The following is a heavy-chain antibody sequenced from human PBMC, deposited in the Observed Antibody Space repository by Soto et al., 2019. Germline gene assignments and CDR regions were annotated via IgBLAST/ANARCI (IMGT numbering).Heavy chain of an antibody. Sequence: QVQLVQSGAEVKKPGSSVKVSCKASGGTFSTYAIRWVRQAPGQGLEWMGGIIPIFGTAKYAQKFQGRVTITADESTSTAYMELSSLRSEDMAVYYCAREIFGVIISGGRDAFDIWGKGTMVTVSS. J-gene: IGHJ3*02. CDR1: GGTFSTYA. CDR3: AREIFGVIISGGRDAFDI. V-gene: IGHV1-69*01. D-gene: IGHD3-3*01. CDR2: IIPIFGTA.